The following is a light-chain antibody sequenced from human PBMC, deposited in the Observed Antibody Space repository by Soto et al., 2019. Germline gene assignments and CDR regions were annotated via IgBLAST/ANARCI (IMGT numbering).Light chain of an antibody. J-gene: IGKJ5*01. Sequence: EVVLTQSPDTLSLSPGETATRSCRARQSVDRYVAWYQQKVGQAPRILIYDAYSRATGILDRFSGSGSGTDFTLTISRLEPEDFAIYYCQQYGSSHRTFGQGTRVEIK. CDR2: DAY. CDR3: QQYGSSHRT. V-gene: IGKV3-20*01. CDR1: QSVDRY.